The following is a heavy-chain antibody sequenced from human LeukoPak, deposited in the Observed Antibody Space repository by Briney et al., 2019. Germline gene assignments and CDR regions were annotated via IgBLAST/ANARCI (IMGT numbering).Heavy chain of an antibody. J-gene: IGHJ3*02. CDR3: ARQVGDYLGLGAFDI. Sequence: SETLSLTCTVSCGSISSYYWSWIRQPPGKGLEWIGYIYYSGSTNYNPSLKSRVTISVDTSKNPFSLKLSSVTAADTAVYYRARQVGDYLGLGAFDIWGQGTMVTVSS. D-gene: IGHD4-17*01. CDR1: CGSISSYY. V-gene: IGHV4-59*08. CDR2: IYYSGST.